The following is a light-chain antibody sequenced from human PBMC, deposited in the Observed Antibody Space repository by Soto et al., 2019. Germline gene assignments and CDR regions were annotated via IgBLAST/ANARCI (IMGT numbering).Light chain of an antibody. CDR3: QQYNNWPPWT. Sequence: EIVMTQSPAILSVSPGERATLSCRASQSISTNFAWYQQKPGQAPRLLIYGASTRATGIPARFSGSGSGTEFTLTINSLQFEDFAVYHCQQYNNWPPWTFGQGTKVEIK. CDR2: GAS. CDR1: QSISTN. J-gene: IGKJ1*01. V-gene: IGKV3-15*01.